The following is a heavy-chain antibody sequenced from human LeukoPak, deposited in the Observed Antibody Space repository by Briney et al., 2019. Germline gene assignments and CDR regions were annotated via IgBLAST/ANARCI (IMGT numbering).Heavy chain of an antibody. D-gene: IGHD3-22*01. V-gene: IGHV3-30*02. J-gene: IGHJ5*02. CDR3: AKDSIMTYYYDSSGS. CDR2: IRYDGSNK. Sequence: GGSLRLSCAASGFTFSSYGMHWVRQAPGKGLEWVAFIRYDGSNKYYADSVKGRFTISRDNSKNTLYLQMNSLRAEDTAVYYCAKDSIMTYYYDSSGSWGQGTLVTVSS. CDR1: GFTFSSYG.